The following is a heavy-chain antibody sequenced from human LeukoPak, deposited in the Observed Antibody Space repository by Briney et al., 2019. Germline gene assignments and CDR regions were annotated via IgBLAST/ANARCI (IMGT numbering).Heavy chain of an antibody. CDR2: IYHSGST. J-gene: IGHJ6*04. Sequence: SETLSLTCAVSGGSISSSNWWSWVRQPPGKGLEWIGEIYHSGSTNYNPSLKSRVTISVDKSKNQFSLKLSSVTAADTAVYYCARRKGWFGEQKTYSYYGMDVWGKGTTVTVSS. D-gene: IGHD3-10*01. V-gene: IGHV4-4*02. CDR3: ARRKGWFGEQKTYSYYGMDV. CDR1: GGSISSSNW.